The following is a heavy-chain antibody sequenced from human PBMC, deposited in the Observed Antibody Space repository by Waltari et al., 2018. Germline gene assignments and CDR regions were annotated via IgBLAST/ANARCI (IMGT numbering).Heavy chain of an antibody. CDR2: IYASGSN. D-gene: IGHD2-2*01. CDR1: GGSISSYY. Sequence: QVQLQESGPGLVKPSETLSLTCTVSGGSISSYYWSWFRQPAGKGLEWSGRIYASGSNNYNPSLMSGDTMSVDTSKNHFSLRLTSVTATDTAVYYCARDRCNSTSCLSRGAFDIWGQGTMVTVSS. V-gene: IGHV4-4*07. CDR3: ARDRCNSTSCLSRGAFDI. J-gene: IGHJ3*02.